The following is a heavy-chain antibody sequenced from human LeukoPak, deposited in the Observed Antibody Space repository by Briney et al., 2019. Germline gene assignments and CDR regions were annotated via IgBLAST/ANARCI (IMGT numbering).Heavy chain of an antibody. D-gene: IGHD3-22*01. CDR1: ARCIRSGDYY. Sequence: SVTLSLTCSIPARCIRSGDYYWSSIRQPPGKGTEGIGYIYYSGNTYYNPSLKSRVTISVDTSKKQFSLKLSSVTAADTAVYYCARATITMMVGIPADAFDIWGQGTMVTVS. V-gene: IGHV4-30-4*08. CDR2: IYYSGNT. CDR3: ARATITMMVGIPADAFDI. J-gene: IGHJ3*02.